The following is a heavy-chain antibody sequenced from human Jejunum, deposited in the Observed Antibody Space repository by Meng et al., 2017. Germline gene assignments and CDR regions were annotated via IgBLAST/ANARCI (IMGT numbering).Heavy chain of an antibody. V-gene: IGHV4-61*03. J-gene: IGHJ4*02. Sequence: PLHWSGPGLVRPSETLSLSCTVSGGSVSSGFYYWSWIRQSPGKGLDWIGYISDSGTTNYNPSLKSRVTMSVDTSKNHFSLKLTSVTAADTAVYFCARDSETYPTYFDYWGQGTLVTVSS. D-gene: IGHD5-24*01. CDR2: ISDSGTT. CDR3: ARDSETYPTYFDY. CDR1: GGSVSSGFYY.